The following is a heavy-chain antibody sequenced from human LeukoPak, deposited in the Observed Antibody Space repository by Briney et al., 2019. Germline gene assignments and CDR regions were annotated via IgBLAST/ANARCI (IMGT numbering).Heavy chain of an antibody. J-gene: IGHJ4*02. Sequence: ASVKDSCKTSGYNFISYAINWVRQAPGHGLEWVGWISAYNGKTKYAQNFQGRVTMTTDSSTSTAYLDLRSLRSDDTAVYYCARDRDYYDNSDAQCDYWGQGTLVTVSS. V-gene: IGHV1-18*01. CDR1: GYNFISYA. CDR3: ARDRDYYDNSDAQCDY. D-gene: IGHD3-22*01. CDR2: ISAYNGKT.